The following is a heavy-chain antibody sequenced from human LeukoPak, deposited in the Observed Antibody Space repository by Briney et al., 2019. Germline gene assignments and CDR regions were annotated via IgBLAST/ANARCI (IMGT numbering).Heavy chain of an antibody. Sequence: SETLSPTCTVAGGSISSYYWSWMRQPPGRGLEWIGYIYYSGTTNYNPSLKSRVTISVDTSKNQFSLKLSSVTAADTAVYYCARGVYIAAAQYAYWGQGTLVTVSS. V-gene: IGHV4-59*01. CDR1: GGSISSYY. J-gene: IGHJ4*02. CDR2: IYYSGTT. CDR3: ARGVYIAAAQYAY. D-gene: IGHD6-13*01.